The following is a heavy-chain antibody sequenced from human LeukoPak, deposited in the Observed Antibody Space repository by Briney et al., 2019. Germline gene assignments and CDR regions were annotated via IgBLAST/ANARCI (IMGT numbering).Heavy chain of an antibody. J-gene: IGHJ4*02. CDR1: GVSISSSSYH. Sequence: SETLSLTCTVSGVSISSSSYHWGWIRQPPGKGLEWIGSISYSGSTYYNPSLKSRVTISVDTSKNQFSLKLSSVTAADTAVYYCARDLLGATHYWGQGTLVTVSS. CDR3: ARDLLGATHY. D-gene: IGHD1-26*01. CDR2: ISYSGST. V-gene: IGHV4-39*07.